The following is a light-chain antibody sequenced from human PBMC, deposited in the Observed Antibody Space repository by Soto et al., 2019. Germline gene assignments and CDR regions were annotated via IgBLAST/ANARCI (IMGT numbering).Light chain of an antibody. J-gene: IGLJ7*01. V-gene: IGLV2-14*01. CDR3: TSYTSTSTPYV. CDR1: SSDVGRYMY. Sequence: QSALTQPASVSGSPGQSITISCAGTSSDVGRYMYVSWYQQHPGKAPKLIIYDVYTRPSGVSNRFSGSKSGNTAALTISGLQAEYEAAYYCTSYTSTSTPYVFGGGTQLTVL. CDR2: DVY.